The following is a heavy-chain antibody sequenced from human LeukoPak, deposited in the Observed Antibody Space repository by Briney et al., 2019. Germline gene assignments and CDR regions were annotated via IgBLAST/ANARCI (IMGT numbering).Heavy chain of an antibody. Sequence: SETLSLTCTVSGGSISSYYWSWIRQPPGKGLEWIGYIYYSGSTNYNPSLKSRVTISVDTSKNQFSLKLSSVTAADTAVYYCARDFGYSSPGYWGQGTLVTVSS. D-gene: IGHD6-13*01. J-gene: IGHJ4*02. CDR1: GGSISSYY. CDR3: ARDFGYSSPGY. CDR2: IYYSGST. V-gene: IGHV4-59*01.